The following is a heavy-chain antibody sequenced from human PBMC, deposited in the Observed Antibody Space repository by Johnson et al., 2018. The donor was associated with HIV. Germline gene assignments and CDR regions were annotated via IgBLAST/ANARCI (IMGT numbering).Heavy chain of an antibody. CDR2: ISYDGSNR. D-gene: IGHD6-19*01. V-gene: IGHV3-30*04. CDR1: GFTFSNYA. J-gene: IGHJ3*01. CDR3: AKSSPPGLAPLGG. Sequence: QVQLVESGGGVVQPGRSLRLSCAASGFTFSNYAVHWVRQTPGKGLEWVAVISYDGSNRYYADSVKGRFTISRDNPKNTLYLQMNSLRGEDTAVYYCAKSSPPGLAPLGGWGQGTMVTVSS.